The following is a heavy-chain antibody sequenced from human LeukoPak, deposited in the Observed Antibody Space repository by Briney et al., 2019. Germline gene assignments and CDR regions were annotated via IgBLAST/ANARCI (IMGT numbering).Heavy chain of an antibody. V-gene: IGHV3-23*01. CDR3: AQRGLRLAPDFDL. J-gene: IGHJ5*02. CDR1: GFTFSNYA. D-gene: IGHD5/OR15-5a*01. Sequence: GGSLRLSCAASGFTFSNYAMSWVRQAPGKGLEWVSAISGSGYSTYYADSVKGRFTISRDNSKNTLSLQMNSLRAEDTAVYYCAQRGLRLAPDFDLWGQGTLVTVSS. CDR2: ISGSGYST.